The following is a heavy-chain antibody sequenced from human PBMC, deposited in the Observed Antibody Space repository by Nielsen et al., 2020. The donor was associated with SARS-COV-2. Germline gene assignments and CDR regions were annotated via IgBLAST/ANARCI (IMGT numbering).Heavy chain of an antibody. CDR1: GFTFSSYA. CDR2: ISGSGFST. D-gene: IGHD6-19*01. J-gene: IGHJ4*02. V-gene: IGHV3-23*01. CDR3: AKEGILVASFDH. Sequence: GGSLRLSCEASGFTFSSYAMSWVRQAPGKGLEWVSAISGSGFSTYYADSVKGRFTISRDNSKKTLYLKMNSLRAEDTAVYYCAKEGILVASFDHWGLGTLVTVSS.